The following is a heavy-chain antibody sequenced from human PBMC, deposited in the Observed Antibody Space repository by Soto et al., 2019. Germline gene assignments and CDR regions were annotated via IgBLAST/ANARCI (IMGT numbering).Heavy chain of an antibody. V-gene: IGHV3-21*01. J-gene: IGHJ6*02. CDR2: ISSSSSYI. CDR1: GFTFSSYS. Sequence: GGSLRLSCAASGFTFSSYSMNWVRQAPGKGLEWVSSISSSSSYIYYADSVKGRFTISRDNAKNSLYLQMNSLRAEDTAVYYCARDFYSSGWYSGYYYYYGMDVWGQVTTVTVSS. D-gene: IGHD6-19*01. CDR3: ARDFYSSGWYSGYYYYYGMDV.